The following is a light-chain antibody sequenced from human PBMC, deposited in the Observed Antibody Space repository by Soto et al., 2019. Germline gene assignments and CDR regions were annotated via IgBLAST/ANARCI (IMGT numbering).Light chain of an antibody. V-gene: IGLV1-51*01. Sequence: QSVLTQPPSVSAAPGQKVTISCSGSSSNIGNNYVSWYQQLPGTAPKLLIYDNNNRPSGIPDRFSGSKSGTSATLGITGLQTGDEADYYCGTLDSSLNGWVFGGGTKLTVL. J-gene: IGLJ3*02. CDR1: SSNIGNNY. CDR3: GTLDSSLNGWV. CDR2: DNN.